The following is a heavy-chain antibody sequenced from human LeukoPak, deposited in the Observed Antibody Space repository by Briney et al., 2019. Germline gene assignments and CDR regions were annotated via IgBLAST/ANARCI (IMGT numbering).Heavy chain of an antibody. V-gene: IGHV4-4*02. CDR3: AKVGEGAAEDYYFDY. CDR1: GGSISSSNW. Sequence: SGTLSLTCAVSGGSISSSNWWSWVRQPPGKGLEWIGEIYHSGSTNYNPSLKSRVTISVDKSKNQFSLKLSSVTAADTAVYYCAKVGEGAAEDYYFDYWGQGTLVTVSS. D-gene: IGHD6-13*01. CDR2: IYHSGST. J-gene: IGHJ4*02.